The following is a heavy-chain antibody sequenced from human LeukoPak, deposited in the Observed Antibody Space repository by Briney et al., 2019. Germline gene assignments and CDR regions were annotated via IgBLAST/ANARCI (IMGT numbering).Heavy chain of an antibody. J-gene: IGHJ4*02. CDR2: ISSSGSTI. Sequence: GGSLRLSCAASGFTLSDYYMSWIRQAPGKGLEGVSYISSSGSTIYYADSVKGRFTISRDNAKNSLYLQMNSLRAEDTAVYYCARRDSSGYYSHFDYWGQGTLVTVSS. V-gene: IGHV3-11*04. CDR3: ARRDSSGYYSHFDY. D-gene: IGHD3-22*01. CDR1: GFTLSDYY.